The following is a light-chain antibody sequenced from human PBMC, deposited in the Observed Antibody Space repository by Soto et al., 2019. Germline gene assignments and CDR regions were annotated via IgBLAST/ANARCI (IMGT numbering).Light chain of an antibody. CDR3: QHRAGWPPALT. V-gene: IGKV3-11*01. J-gene: IGKJ4*01. CDR1: QSVSNY. CDR2: DAC. Sequence: EIVLTQSPATLSLSPGERATLSCRASQSVSNYLAWYQQKPGQAPRLLIYDACNRATGIPARFSGSGSGTDFTLTISSLEPEDFAVYFCQHRAGWPPALTFGGGTKVEIK.